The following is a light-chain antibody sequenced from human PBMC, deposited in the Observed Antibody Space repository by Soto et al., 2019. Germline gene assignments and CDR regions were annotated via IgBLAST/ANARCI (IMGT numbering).Light chain of an antibody. J-gene: IGKJ5*01. V-gene: IGKV3-20*01. Sequence: ILITQSPTTLSVSPGERANLSCRASQSVSSDLVWYQQKPRQAPRLLIYGASNRATGIPHRFSGSRSGTDFTLIISRLEHEEVAVYYCQNYGFSPPITFGQGTRLDIK. CDR3: QNYGFSPPIT. CDR2: GAS. CDR1: QSVSSD.